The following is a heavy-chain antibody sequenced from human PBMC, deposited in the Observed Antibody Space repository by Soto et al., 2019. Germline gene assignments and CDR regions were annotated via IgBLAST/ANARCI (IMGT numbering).Heavy chain of an antibody. J-gene: IGHJ3*02. CDR1: GFTFSYYY. D-gene: IGHD3-22*01. CDR2: ISSSGSTI. CDR3: ARAITMIVVGNDAFDI. V-gene: IGHV3-11*01. Sequence: GGSLRLSCAASGFTFSYYYMSWIRQAPGKGLEWVSYISSSGSTIYYADSVKGRFTISRDNAKNSLYLQMNSLRAEDTAVYYCARAITMIVVGNDAFDIWGQGTMVTVSS.